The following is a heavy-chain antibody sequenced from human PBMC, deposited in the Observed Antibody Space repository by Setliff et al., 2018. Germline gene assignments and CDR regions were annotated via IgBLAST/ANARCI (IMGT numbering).Heavy chain of an antibody. Sequence: GGSLRLSCAASGFRFSDLYMSWVRQVPGKGLEWLSKISGDGNTVYYADSVRGRFTISRDNARNTLYLQINSLRGEDTGVYFCAALDWGENFYNVDVWGKGTTVTVSS. CDR3: AALDWGENFYNVDV. V-gene: IGHV3-11*04. D-gene: IGHD7-27*01. CDR2: ISGDGNTV. J-gene: IGHJ6*03. CDR1: GFRFSDLY.